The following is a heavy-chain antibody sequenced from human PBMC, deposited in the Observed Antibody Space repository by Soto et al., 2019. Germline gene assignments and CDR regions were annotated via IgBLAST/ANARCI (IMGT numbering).Heavy chain of an antibody. CDR2: LIGSGDDT. Sequence: QLLESGGGFVQPGGSLRLSCVASGFTFSNFAMAWVRQAPGEGLEWVYALIGSGDDTFYADSMKGRFTISRDNSKDTRYLQINSLRAADTAVYYCENPIPTTGTTFGCWGQGTLVTVSS. CDR3: ENPIPTTGTTFGC. V-gene: IGHV3-23*01. J-gene: IGHJ4*02. D-gene: IGHD1-1*01. CDR1: GFTFSNFA.